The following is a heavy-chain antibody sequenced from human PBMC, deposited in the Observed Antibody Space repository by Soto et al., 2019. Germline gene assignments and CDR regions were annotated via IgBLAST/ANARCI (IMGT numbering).Heavy chain of an antibody. CDR3: ARDPHYYDSSGYDYFDY. J-gene: IGHJ4*02. CDR1: GGSISSGDYY. D-gene: IGHD3-22*01. V-gene: IGHV4-30-4*01. Sequence: QVQLQESGPGLVKPSQTLSLTCTVSGGSISSGDYYWSWIRQPPGKGLEWIGYIYYSGSTYYNPSLKRRVTISVDTSKNQFSLKLSSVTAADTAVYYCARDPHYYDSSGYDYFDYWGQGTLVTVSS. CDR2: IYYSGST.